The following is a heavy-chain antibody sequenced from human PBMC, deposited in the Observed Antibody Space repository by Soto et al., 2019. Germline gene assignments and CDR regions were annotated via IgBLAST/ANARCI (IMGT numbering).Heavy chain of an antibody. CDR3: AKVLLRYFDWARTGLDY. V-gene: IGHV3-30*18. J-gene: IGHJ4*02. CDR2: ISYDGGNK. CDR1: GFTFSSYG. Sequence: PGGSLRLSCAASGFTFSSYGMHWVRQAPGKGLEWVAVISYDGGNKYYADSVKGRFTISRDNSKNTLYLQMNSLRAEDAAVYYCAKVLLRYFDWARTGLDYWGQGTLVTVSS. D-gene: IGHD3-9*01.